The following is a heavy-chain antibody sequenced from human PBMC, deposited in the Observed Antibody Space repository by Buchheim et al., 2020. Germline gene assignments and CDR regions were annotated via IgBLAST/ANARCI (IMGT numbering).Heavy chain of an antibody. J-gene: IGHJ3*02. D-gene: IGHD2-8*02. V-gene: IGHV3-74*01. CDR3: ARDDPGPQAFDM. Sequence: EVQLVESGGGLVQPGGSLRLACAASGVTLSGYWMHWVRQTPGKGLVWGSHIKSDGSDIRYADSVKGRFTISVDNAKKTLYLEMNSLRVEDTAVYYCARDDPGPQAFDMWGQGT. CDR1: GVTLSGYW. CDR2: IKSDGSDI.